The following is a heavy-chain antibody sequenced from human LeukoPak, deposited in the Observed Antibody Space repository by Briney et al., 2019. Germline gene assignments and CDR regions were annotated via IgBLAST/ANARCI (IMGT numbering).Heavy chain of an antibody. D-gene: IGHD6-19*01. V-gene: IGHV3-7*01. J-gene: IGHJ6*02. Sequence: GGSLRLSCAASGFTFTSHWMGWVRQAPGKGLEWVANIKQDGSEKYYVDSVKGRFTISIDNGRKSLYLQMNSLRAEDTAVYYCAIAVAGEVEDYGMDVWGQGTTVTVSS. CDR1: GFTFTSHW. CDR3: AIAVAGEVEDYGMDV. CDR2: IKQDGSEK.